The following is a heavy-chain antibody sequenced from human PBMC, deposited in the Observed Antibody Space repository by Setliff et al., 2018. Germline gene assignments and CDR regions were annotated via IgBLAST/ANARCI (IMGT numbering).Heavy chain of an antibody. CDR3: AKDSSGWPHSLISYFQH. V-gene: IGHV3-11*01. J-gene: IGHJ1*01. CDR1: GFTFSDYY. D-gene: IGHD6-19*01. CDR2: ISRGGNTI. Sequence: GGSLRLSCAASGFTFSDYYMTWIRQAPGKGLEWVSYISRGGNTIYYADSVKGRFTISRDNARDSLFLQMSSLRAEDTAVYYCAKDSSGWPHSLISYFQHWGQGTLVTVS.